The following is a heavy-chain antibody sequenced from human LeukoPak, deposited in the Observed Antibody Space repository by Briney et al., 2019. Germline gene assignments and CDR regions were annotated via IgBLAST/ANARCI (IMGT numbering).Heavy chain of an antibody. J-gene: IGHJ4*02. CDR1: GGSFSGYY. V-gene: IGHV4-34*01. CDR3: ARGPRSGGSGSYYYY. D-gene: IGHD3-10*01. CDR2: INHSGST. Sequence: SETLSLTRAVYGGSFSGYYWSWIRQPPGKGLEWIGEINHSGSTNQNPSLKSRVTISVDTSKNQFSLKLSSVTAADTAVYYCARGPRSGGSGSYYYYWGQGTLVTVSS.